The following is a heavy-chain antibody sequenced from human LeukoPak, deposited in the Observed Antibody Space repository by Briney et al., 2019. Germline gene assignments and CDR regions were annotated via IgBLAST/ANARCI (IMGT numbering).Heavy chain of an antibody. D-gene: IGHD6-19*01. J-gene: IGHJ6*02. CDR1: GYTFTSYG. V-gene: IGHV1-18*01. Sequence: ASVKVSCKASGYTFTSYGISWVRQAPGQGLEWMGWISAYNGNTNYAQKLQGRVTMTTDTSTSTAYVELRSLRSDDTAVYYCARVARAGRYYYYGMDVWGQGTTVTVSS. CDR2: ISAYNGNT. CDR3: ARVARAGRYYYYGMDV.